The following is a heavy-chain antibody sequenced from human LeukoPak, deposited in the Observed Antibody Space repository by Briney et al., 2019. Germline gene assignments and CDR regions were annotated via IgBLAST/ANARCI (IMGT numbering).Heavy chain of an antibody. Sequence: SETLSLPCTVSGGSISSSNYYWGWIRQPPGKGLEWIGSIHYSGSTYYNPSLESRVTISVDTSKNQFSLKLSSVTAADTAVYYCARQLAVAGKWGGDYYYYMDVWGKGTTVTISS. J-gene: IGHJ6*03. CDR2: IHYSGST. D-gene: IGHD6-19*01. CDR3: ARQLAVAGKWGGDYYYYMDV. V-gene: IGHV4-39*01. CDR1: GGSISSSNYY.